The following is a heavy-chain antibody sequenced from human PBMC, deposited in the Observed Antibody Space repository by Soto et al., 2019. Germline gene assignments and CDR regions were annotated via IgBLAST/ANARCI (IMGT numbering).Heavy chain of an antibody. J-gene: IGHJ4*02. D-gene: IGHD1-1*01. CDR2: ISYDGNNK. Sequence: QVQLVESGGGVVQPGRSLRLSCAASGFTFSSYGMHWVRQAPGKGLQWVAVISYDGNNKYYADSVKGRFTISRDNSKNMLYLQMNSLRAEDTAVYYCANSVYTWNDGFFEYWGQGTLFTFSS. CDR3: ANSVYTWNDGFFEY. V-gene: IGHV3-30*18. CDR1: GFTFSSYG.